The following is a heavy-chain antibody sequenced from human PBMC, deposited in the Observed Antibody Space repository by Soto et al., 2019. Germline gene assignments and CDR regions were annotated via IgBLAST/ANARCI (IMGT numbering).Heavy chain of an antibody. Sequence: SETLSLTCTVSGGSVSSGSYYWSWIRQPPGKGLEWIGYIYFSGSTNYNPSLKGRVTMSVDTSKNQFSLKLSSVTAADTAVYYCARGGHGMDVWGQGTKVTVSS. CDR1: GGSVSSGSYY. CDR2: IYFSGST. V-gene: IGHV4-61*01. CDR3: ARGGHGMDV. D-gene: IGHD1-26*01. J-gene: IGHJ6*02.